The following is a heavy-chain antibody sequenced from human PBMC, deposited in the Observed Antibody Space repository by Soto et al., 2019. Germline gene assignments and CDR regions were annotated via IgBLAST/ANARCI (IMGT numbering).Heavy chain of an antibody. CDR2: ITGSTGTT. J-gene: IGHJ6*03. V-gene: IGHV3-23*01. CDR1: GFTFSNFA. CDR3: AKDTSSSPYYMDV. D-gene: IGHD2-2*01. Sequence: EVQGLESGGGSVQPGGSLRLSCGASGFTFSNFAMSCVRHAPGKGLEWVSEITGSTGTTYYADSVRGRLIISRDNSQNTLHLQMNSLRPEDTAVYYCAKDTSSSPYYMDVWGKGTTVTVSS.